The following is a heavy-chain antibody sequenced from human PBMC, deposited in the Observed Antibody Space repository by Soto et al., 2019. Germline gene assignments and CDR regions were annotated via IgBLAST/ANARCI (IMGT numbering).Heavy chain of an antibody. CDR3: ARAPYYYDSSGYYRSDYFDY. Sequence: SVKVSCKASGGTFSSYAISWVRQAPGQGLEWMGGIIPIFGTANYAQKFQGRVTITADESTSTAYMELSSLRSEDTAVYYCARAPYYYDSSGYYRSDYFDYWGQGTLVTVSS. CDR2: IIPIFGTA. CDR1: GGTFSSYA. V-gene: IGHV1-69*13. J-gene: IGHJ4*02. D-gene: IGHD3-22*01.